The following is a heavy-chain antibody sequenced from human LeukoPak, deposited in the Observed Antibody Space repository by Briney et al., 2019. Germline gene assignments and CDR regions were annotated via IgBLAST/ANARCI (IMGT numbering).Heavy chain of an antibody. CDR3: ARGPHCSSTSCYSEYFHH. D-gene: IGHD2-2*01. CDR2: ISYSGSP. Sequence: ASQTLSLTCTVSGASISSGGYYWSWIRQHPGKGLEWIGYISYSGSPYYNPSLKSRVTISVDTSRNQFSLKLSSVTAADTAVYYCARGPHCSSTSCYSEYFHHWGQGTLVTVSS. CDR1: GASISSGGYY. V-gene: IGHV4-31*03. J-gene: IGHJ1*01.